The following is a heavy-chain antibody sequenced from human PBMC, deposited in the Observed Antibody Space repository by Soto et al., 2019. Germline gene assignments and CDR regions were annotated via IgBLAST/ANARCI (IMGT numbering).Heavy chain of an antibody. Sequence: SETLSLTCIVSGGTINSGDYYWSWIRQSPGKGLEWIGYIYYSGSTYYNPSLKSRSTISIDTSKNQFFLDVDSVTAADTAVYYCARLYTGYEAFDYWGQGTLVTVSS. D-gene: IGHD5-12*01. CDR1: GGTINSGDYY. V-gene: IGHV4-30-4*01. CDR2: IYYSGST. J-gene: IGHJ4*02. CDR3: ARLYTGYEAFDY.